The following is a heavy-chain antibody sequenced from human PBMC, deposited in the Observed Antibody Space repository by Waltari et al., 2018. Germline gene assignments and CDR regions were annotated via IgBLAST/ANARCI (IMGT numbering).Heavy chain of an antibody. V-gene: IGHV3-23*01. CDR1: GFTFSDYA. J-gene: IGHJ4*02. CDR2: ISGSGDST. Sequence: EVQLLESGGGLVQPGGSLRLSCAASGFTFSDYAMTWVRQAPGNGLGWASPISGSGDSTYHADSLKGRFTISRDNSKNTLFLQLHSLTADDTTVYYCAKDWRRSLDYLDWLLLALDNWGQGTLVTVSS. CDR3: AKDWRRSLDYLDWLLLALDN. D-gene: IGHD3-9*01.